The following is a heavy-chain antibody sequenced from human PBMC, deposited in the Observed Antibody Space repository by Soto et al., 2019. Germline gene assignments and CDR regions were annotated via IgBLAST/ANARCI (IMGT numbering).Heavy chain of an antibody. D-gene: IGHD5-18*01. CDR1: GFTFSSYS. V-gene: IGHV3-48*01. Sequence: EVQLVESGGGLVQPGGSLRLSCAASGFTFSSYSMNWVRQAPGKGLEWVSYISSSSSTIYYADSVKGRFTISRDNAKNSRYLQMNSLRAEDTAVYYCARDSGYSYGPFDYWGQGTLVTVSS. CDR2: ISSSSSTI. J-gene: IGHJ4*02. CDR3: ARDSGYSYGPFDY.